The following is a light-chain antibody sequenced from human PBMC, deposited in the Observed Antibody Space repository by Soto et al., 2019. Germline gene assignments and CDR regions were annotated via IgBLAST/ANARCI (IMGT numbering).Light chain of an antibody. Sequence: EIVMTQSPATLSVSPGDRATLSCRASQSVSRNLAWYQQKPGQAPRLLIYGASTRATGIPARFSGSGSGTEFSLPIGSLQSEDFAVYYCHQYNQWPRTFGQGTKVDI. CDR1: QSVSRN. CDR3: HQYNQWPRT. CDR2: GAS. V-gene: IGKV3-15*01. J-gene: IGKJ1*01.